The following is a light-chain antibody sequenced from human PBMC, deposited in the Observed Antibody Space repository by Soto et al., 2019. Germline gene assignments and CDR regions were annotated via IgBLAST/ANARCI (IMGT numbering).Light chain of an antibody. V-gene: IGKV1-5*03. J-gene: IGKJ1*01. Sequence: DIQMTQSPSTRFPSVGDRATITCGASRIISSWLAWYQQKPGRAPNLLIYKASSLETGVPSRFRGSGSGTEFTLIISSLQPDDFASYYCQQYGSSSPWTFGQGTKVEIK. CDR3: QQYGSSSPWT. CDR1: RIISSW. CDR2: KAS.